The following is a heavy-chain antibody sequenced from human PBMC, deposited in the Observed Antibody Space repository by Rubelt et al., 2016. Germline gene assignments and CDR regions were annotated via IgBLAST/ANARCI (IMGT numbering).Heavy chain of an antibody. CDR3: AGGAGNYYNY. V-gene: IGHV4-38-2*02. CDR1: GSSISSDYY. D-gene: IGHD3-10*01. CDR2: INHSGST. J-gene: IGHJ4*02. Sequence: QVQLQESGPGLVKPSETLSLTCSVSGSSISSDYYWGWIRQPPGKGLEWIGEINHSGSTNYNPSLKSRLTISVDTSKNQFSLKLSSVTAADTAVYYCAGGAGNYYNYWGQGTLVTVSS.